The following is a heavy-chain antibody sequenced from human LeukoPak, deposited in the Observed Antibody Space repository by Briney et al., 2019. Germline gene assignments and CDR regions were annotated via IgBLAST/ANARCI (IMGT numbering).Heavy chain of an antibody. CDR1: GGTFSSYT. V-gene: IGHV1-69*04. CDR2: IIPILGIA. J-gene: IGHJ6*03. D-gene: IGHD3-16*01. CDR3: AREGSGGRYYYYMDV. Sequence: SVKVSCEASGGTFSSYTISWVRQAPGQGLEWMGRIIPILGIANYAQKFQGRVTITADKSTSTAYMELSSLRSEDTAVYYCAREGSGGRYYYYMDVWGKGTTVTVSS.